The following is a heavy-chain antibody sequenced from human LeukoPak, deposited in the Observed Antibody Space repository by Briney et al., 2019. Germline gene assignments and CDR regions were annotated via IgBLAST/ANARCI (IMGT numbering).Heavy chain of an antibody. V-gene: IGHV4-39*07. CDR1: GGSISSSSYY. D-gene: IGHD2-21*02. Sequence: SETLSLTCTVSGGSISSSSYYWGWILQPPGKGLEWIGSIYYSGSTYYNPSLKSRVTISVDTSKHQFSLKLSSVTAADTAVYYCARGQENCGGDCGVAYWGQGTLVTVSS. J-gene: IGHJ4*02. CDR2: IYYSGST. CDR3: ARGQENCGGDCGVAY.